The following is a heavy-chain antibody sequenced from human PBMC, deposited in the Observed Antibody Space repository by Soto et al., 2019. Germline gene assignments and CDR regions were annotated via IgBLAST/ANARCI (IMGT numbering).Heavy chain of an antibody. Sequence: QLQLRESGQGLVKPSQTLSLTCTASGGSISSAPYYWSWIRQHPGKDLGWIGYISPSGSTYYTPPRKRRVIISADTSKNQFSLNLNSVTAADTAVYYCAREYTYGSNFFDCWGQGALVTVSS. CDR3: AREYTYGSNFFDC. D-gene: IGHD5-18*01. V-gene: IGHV4-31*03. J-gene: IGHJ4*02. CDR2: ISPSGST. CDR1: GGSISSAPYY.